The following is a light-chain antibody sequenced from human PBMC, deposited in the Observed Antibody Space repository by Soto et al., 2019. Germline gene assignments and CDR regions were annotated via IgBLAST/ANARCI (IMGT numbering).Light chain of an antibody. Sequence: DIQMTESPSTLSASXGDRVTITCRASQSIGTSLAWYQQKPGTAPKLLIYDASGLERGVPSRFSGSGSGTEFTLTIRGLQTDDFATYYCQQYNGFSRTFGQGTKVDIK. CDR3: QQYNGFSRT. V-gene: IGKV1-5*01. CDR1: QSIGTS. J-gene: IGKJ1*01. CDR2: DAS.